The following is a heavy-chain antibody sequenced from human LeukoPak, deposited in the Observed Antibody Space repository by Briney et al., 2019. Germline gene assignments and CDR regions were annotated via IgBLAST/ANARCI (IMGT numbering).Heavy chain of an antibody. CDR2: ISSSSSTI. V-gene: IGHV3-48*01. D-gene: IGHD2-15*01. CDR3: ARGPTIELATGFDY. J-gene: IGHJ4*02. CDR1: GFTFSSYS. Sequence: GGSLRLSCAASGFTFSSYSMNWVRQAPGKGLEWVSYISSSSSTIYYADSVKGRFTISRDNAKNSLYLQMNSLRAEDTAVYYCARGPTIELATGFDYWGQGTLVTVSS.